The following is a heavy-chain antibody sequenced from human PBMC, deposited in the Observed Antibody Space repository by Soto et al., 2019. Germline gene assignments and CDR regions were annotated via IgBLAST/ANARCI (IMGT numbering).Heavy chain of an antibody. J-gene: IGHJ4*02. V-gene: IGHV5-51*01. CDR2: IFPGNSET. CDR1: GYNFVTQW. CDR3: ARQPALEPVDF. Sequence: PGESLKISCEAFGYNFVTQWIGWVRLLPGRGLEWMGMIFPGNSETIYSPSFQGQVTISVDKSTSTAYMHWNSLRASDSAIYFCARQPALEPVDFRGQGTLVTVSS.